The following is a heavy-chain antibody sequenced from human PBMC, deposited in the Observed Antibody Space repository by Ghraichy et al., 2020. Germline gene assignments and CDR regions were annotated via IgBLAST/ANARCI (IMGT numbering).Heavy chain of an antibody. CDR2: ISWDGGRT. J-gene: IGHJ6*02. CDR1: GFTFDGYA. D-gene: IGHD2-21*02. V-gene: IGHV3-43D*04. CDR3: AKDGEGGGDHLTLGMDV. Sequence: GGSLRLSCAASGFTFDGYAMHWVRQAPGKGLEWVSLISWDGGRTYYADSVKGRFTISRDNSKNSLYLQMNSLRAEDTALYYCAKDGEGGGDHLTLGMDVWGQGTTVTVSS.